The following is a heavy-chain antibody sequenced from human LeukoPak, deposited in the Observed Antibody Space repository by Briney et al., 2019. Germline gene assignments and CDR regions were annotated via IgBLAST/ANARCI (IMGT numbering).Heavy chain of an antibody. J-gene: IGHJ4*02. CDR1: GLTFDDYA. CDR3: AKEGAVAPRYFDY. CDR2: ISWNSGSI. D-gene: IGHD4-23*01. V-gene: IGHV3-9*01. Sequence: GRSLRLSCAASGLTFDDYAMHWVRQAPGKGLEWVSGISWNSGSIGYADSVKGRFTISRDNAKNSLYLQMNSLRAEDTALYYCAKEGAVAPRYFDYWGQGTLVTVSS.